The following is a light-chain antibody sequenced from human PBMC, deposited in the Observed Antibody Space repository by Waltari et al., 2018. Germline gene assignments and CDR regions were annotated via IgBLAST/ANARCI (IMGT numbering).Light chain of an antibody. J-gene: IGKJ5*01. CDR1: QSLVYTDGISY. Sequence: DVGLTQSPLSLPVTLGQPPSISCRSSQSLVYTDGISYLNWFHQRPGQAPRRLICKVSNRDSGVPDRFSGSGSGTDFTLMISSVEADDVGVYFCMQATHWPVTFGQGTRLEIK. V-gene: IGKV2-30*01. CDR2: KVS. CDR3: MQATHWPVT.